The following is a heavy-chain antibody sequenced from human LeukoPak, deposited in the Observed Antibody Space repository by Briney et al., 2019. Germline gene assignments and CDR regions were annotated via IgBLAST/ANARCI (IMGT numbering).Heavy chain of an antibody. CDR1: GFTFSSHA. CDR3: AKDLPRSGWSFDS. Sequence: GGSLRLSCVASGFTFSSHAVSWVRQGPGKGLGWVSSITDSGRSTYHADSVKGRFTISRDNSKNTLYLQMNSLRAEDTAVYYCAKDLPRSGWSFDSWGQGTLVTVSA. CDR2: ITDSGRST. V-gene: IGHV3-23*01. J-gene: IGHJ4*02. D-gene: IGHD6-19*01.